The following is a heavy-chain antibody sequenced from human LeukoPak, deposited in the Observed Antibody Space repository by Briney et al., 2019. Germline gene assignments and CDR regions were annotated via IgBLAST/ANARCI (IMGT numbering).Heavy chain of an antibody. Sequence: SETLSLTCTVSGGSISSYYWSWIRQPPGKGLEWIGYIYYSGSTNYNPSLKSRVTISVDTSKNQFSLKLSSVTAADTAVYYCAKDSFFWYYYDSSGYYAATPDYWGQGTLVTVSS. J-gene: IGHJ4*02. CDR3: AKDSFFWYYYDSSGYYAATPDY. CDR2: IYYSGST. V-gene: IGHV4-59*12. D-gene: IGHD3-22*01. CDR1: GGSISSYY.